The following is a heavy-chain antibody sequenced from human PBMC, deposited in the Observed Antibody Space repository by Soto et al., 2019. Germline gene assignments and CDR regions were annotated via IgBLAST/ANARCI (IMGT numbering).Heavy chain of an antibody. J-gene: IGHJ3*02. Sequence: QVQLQESGPGLVKPSQTLSLTCTVSGGSISSGGYYWSWIRQHPGKGLEWIGYIYYSGSTDYNPSLESRVTISVDTSKKHCSLKLSSVTAADTAVHYCARFRHIVSTIWAFYIWGRGRMVTVSS. V-gene: IGHV4-31*03. CDR3: ARFRHIVSTIWAFYI. CDR2: IYYSGST. CDR1: GGSISSGGYY. D-gene: IGHD5-12*01.